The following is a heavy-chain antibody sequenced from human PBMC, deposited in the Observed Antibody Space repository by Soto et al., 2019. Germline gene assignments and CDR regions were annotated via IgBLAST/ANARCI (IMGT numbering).Heavy chain of an antibody. CDR1: GFTFSSYS. CDR3: ARDDTAMVNYYYYGMDV. D-gene: IGHD5-18*01. CDR2: ISSSSSYI. Sequence: LRLSCAASGFTFSSYSMNWVRQAPGKGLEWVSSISSSSSYIYYADSVKGRFTISRDNAKNSLYLQMNSLRAEDTAVYYCARDDTAMVNYYYYGMDVWGQGTTVTVSS. V-gene: IGHV3-21*01. J-gene: IGHJ6*02.